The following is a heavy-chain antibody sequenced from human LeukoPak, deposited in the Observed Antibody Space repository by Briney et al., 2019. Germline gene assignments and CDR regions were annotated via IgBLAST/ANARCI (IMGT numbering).Heavy chain of an antibody. Sequence: HGASVKVSCKTSGYTFTTYDINWVRQATGQGLEWMGWMNPNSGNTGYAQKFQGRVTMTRNTSISTAYMELSSLRSEDTAVYYCARRRDLGTRISDYWGQGTLVTVSS. CDR1: GYTFTTYD. CDR3: ARRRDLGTRISDY. V-gene: IGHV1-8*01. CDR2: MNPNSGNT. J-gene: IGHJ4*02. D-gene: IGHD2-2*01.